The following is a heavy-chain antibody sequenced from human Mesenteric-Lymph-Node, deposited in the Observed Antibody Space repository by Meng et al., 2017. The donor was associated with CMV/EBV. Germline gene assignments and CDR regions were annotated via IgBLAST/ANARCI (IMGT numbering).Heavy chain of an antibody. D-gene: IGHD5-12*01. CDR2: ISWNSDTI. J-gene: IGHJ4*02. Sequence: GGSLRLSCAASGFTFDLYGMHWVRQAPGKGLEWVSGISWNSDTIVYADSVKGRFTISRDNARNSLYLQMNSLRAEDTAVYYCVRFGGYDWGYYFDYWGQGALVTVSS. V-gene: IGHV3-9*01. CDR3: VRFGGYDWGYYFDY. CDR1: GFTFDLYG.